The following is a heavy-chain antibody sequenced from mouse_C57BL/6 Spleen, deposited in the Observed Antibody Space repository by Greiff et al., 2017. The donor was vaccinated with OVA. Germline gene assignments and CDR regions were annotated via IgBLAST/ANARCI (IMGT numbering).Heavy chain of an antibody. V-gene: IGHV1-26*01. D-gene: IGHD1-1*01. CDR1: GYTFTDYY. J-gene: IGHJ2*01. Sequence: EVQLQQSGPELVKPGASVKISCKASGYTFTDYYMNWVKQSHGKSLEWIGDINPNNGGTSYNQKFKGKATLTVDKSSSTAYMELRSLTSEDSAVYYCARRGDYYGSKDYWGQGTTLTVSS. CDR3: ARRGDYYGSKDY. CDR2: INPNNGGT.